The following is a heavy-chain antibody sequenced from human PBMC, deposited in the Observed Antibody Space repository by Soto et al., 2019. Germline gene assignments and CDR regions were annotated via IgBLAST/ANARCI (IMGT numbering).Heavy chain of an antibody. V-gene: IGHV4-30-4*01. J-gene: IGHJ5*02. Sequence: QVQLQESGPGLVKPSQTLSLTCTVSGGSISSGDYHWSWIRQSPGKGLEWIGYIYYSGSPYYNAALRSRVTTSIGTSKNQFSLRVSSVTAADTAVYYCARVVSWVDLWGQGTLVTVSS. CDR2: IYYSGSP. CDR1: GGSISSGDYH. CDR3: ARVVSWVDL.